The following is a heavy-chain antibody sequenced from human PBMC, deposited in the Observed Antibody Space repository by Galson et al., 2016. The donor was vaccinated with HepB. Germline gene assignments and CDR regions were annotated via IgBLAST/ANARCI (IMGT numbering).Heavy chain of an antibody. Sequence: CAISGDSVSSNSAAWHWIRQSPSRGLEWLGRTYYRSKWYNDYAISVKGRITINPDTSKNQFSLQLNSVTPEGTAVYYCARGGGPLGTAMVVDHFDYWGQGSLVTVSS. CDR2: TYYRSKWYN. D-gene: IGHD5-18*01. J-gene: IGHJ4*02. CDR3: ARGGGPLGTAMVVDHFDY. V-gene: IGHV6-1*01. CDR1: GDSVSSNSAA.